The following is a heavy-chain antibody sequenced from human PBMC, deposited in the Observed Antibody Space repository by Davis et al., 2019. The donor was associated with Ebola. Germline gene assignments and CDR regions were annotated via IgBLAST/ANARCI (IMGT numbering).Heavy chain of an antibody. CDR2: ISVYNGNT. D-gene: IGHD1-26*01. Sequence: ASVKVSCKASGYTFKNYAISWVRQAPGQGLEWLGWISVYNGNTNYAQILQGRVTMTTDTSTGTAYMELRSLRSDDTAVYFCARTCIVGTTTTASDIWGQGTLVTVSS. CDR1: GYTFKNYA. J-gene: IGHJ3*02. V-gene: IGHV1-18*01. CDR3: ARTCIVGTTTTASDI.